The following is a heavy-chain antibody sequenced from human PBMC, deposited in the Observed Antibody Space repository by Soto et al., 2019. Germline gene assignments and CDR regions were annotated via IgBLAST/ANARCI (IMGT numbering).Heavy chain of an antibody. V-gene: IGHV3-15*07. CDR1: GFTFSNAW. J-gene: IGHJ6*02. D-gene: IGHD3-3*01. Sequence: EVQLVESGGGLVKPGGSLRLSCAASGFTFSNAWMNWVRQAPGKGLEWVGRIKSKTDGGTTDYAAPVKGRFTISRDDSKPTPYLQMNSLKTEDTAVYYCTAPFNSERNFWSGYYILHYYYGMDVWGQGTTVTVSS. CDR3: TAPFNSERNFWSGYYILHYYYGMDV. CDR2: IKSKTDGGTT.